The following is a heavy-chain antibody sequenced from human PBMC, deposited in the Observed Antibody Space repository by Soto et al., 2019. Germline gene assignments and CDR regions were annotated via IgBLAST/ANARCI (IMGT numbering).Heavy chain of an antibody. J-gene: IGHJ4*02. V-gene: IGHV3-7*01. CDR3: SRSLDS. CDR2: INQDGSEE. CDR1: GFTFSNHW. Sequence: EVQLVESGGGLVQPGGSLRLSCTASGFTFSNHWMDWVLQAPGKGLEWVANINQDGSEEHYVDSVKGRFTISRDNAKNSLYLQMSSLTDEDSALYYCSRSLDSWGQGALVTVSS.